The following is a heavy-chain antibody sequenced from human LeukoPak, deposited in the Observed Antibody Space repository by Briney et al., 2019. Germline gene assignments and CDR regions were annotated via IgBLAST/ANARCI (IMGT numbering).Heavy chain of an antibody. Sequence: GGSLRLSCAASGFTFSSYAMSWVRQAPGKGLEWVSAISGSGGSTYHADSVKGRFTISRDNSKNTLYLQMNSLRAEDTAVYYCAINPGDYDDFDYWGQGTLVTVSS. CDR2: ISGSGGST. CDR3: AINPGDYDDFDY. J-gene: IGHJ4*02. D-gene: IGHD4-17*01. CDR1: GFTFSSYA. V-gene: IGHV3-23*01.